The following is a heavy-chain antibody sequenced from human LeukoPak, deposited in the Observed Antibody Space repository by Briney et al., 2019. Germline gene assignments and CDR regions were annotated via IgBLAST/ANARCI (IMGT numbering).Heavy chain of an antibody. CDR2: VKSKTNSDTA. CDR3: VTRDGYKPHYYMDV. Sequence: GGSLRLSCAASGFTFINAWMSWVRQAQGKGLEWVGRVKSKTNSDTAYYAAPVKGTFTISTDDSKNTVYLQMNSLNTEYTAVYYCVTRDGYKPHYYMDVWGKGTTVTVSS. CDR1: GFTFINAW. D-gene: IGHD5-24*01. J-gene: IGHJ6*03. V-gene: IGHV3-15*01.